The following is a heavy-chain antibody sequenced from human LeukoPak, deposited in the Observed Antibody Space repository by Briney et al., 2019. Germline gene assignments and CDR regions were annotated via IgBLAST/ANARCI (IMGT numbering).Heavy chain of an antibody. Sequence: GASVKVSCKASGYTFTGYYMHWVRQAPGQGLEWMGWINPNSGGTNYAQKFQGWVTMTRDTSISTAYMELSRLRSDDTAVYYCARGGRVVPAAMRWFDPWGQGTLVTVPS. V-gene: IGHV1-2*04. D-gene: IGHD2-2*01. CDR3: ARGGRVVPAAMRWFDP. J-gene: IGHJ5*02. CDR1: GYTFTGYY. CDR2: INPNSGGT.